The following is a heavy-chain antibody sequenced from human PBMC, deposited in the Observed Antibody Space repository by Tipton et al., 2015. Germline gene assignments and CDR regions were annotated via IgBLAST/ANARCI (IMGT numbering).Heavy chain of an antibody. J-gene: IGHJ4*02. V-gene: IGHV4-31*03. CDR2: SYYSGST. Sequence: TLSLTCTLSGGSSSNYYWSWSRQHPGKGLEWLGYSYYSGSTYYNPSLKSRLTISVDMSKNQFSLKLSSVTAADTAVYYCARVPFDYFDYWGQGILVTVSS. CDR3: ARVPFDYFDY. CDR1: GGSSSNYY.